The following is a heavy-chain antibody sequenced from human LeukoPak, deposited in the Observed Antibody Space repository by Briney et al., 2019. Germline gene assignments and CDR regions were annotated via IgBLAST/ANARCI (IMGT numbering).Heavy chain of an antibody. J-gene: IGHJ4*02. CDR3: TTGCSSSSCYNTLDY. V-gene: IGHV3-15*01. D-gene: IGHD2-2*02. CDR1: GFSFNNAW. CDR2: IKGKTDGGTT. Sequence: GGSLRLSCAASGFSFNNAWMSWVRQAPGKGLEWVGRIKGKTDGGTTEYAAPVKGRFTISRDDSKNTLYLQMNSLKTEDTALYYCTTGCSSSSCYNTLDYWGQGTLVTVSS.